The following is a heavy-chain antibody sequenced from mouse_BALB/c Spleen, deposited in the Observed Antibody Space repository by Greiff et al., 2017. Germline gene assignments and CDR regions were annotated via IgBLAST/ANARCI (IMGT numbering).Heavy chain of an antibody. CDR2: IDPANGNT. V-gene: IGHV14-3*02. Sequence: EVKLVESGAELVKPGASVKLSCTASGFNIKDTYMHWVKQRPEQGLEWIGRIDPANGNTKYDPKFQGKATITADTSSNTAYLQLSSLTSEDTAVYYCAYYYGSSYEAYWGQGTLVTVSA. D-gene: IGHD1-1*01. CDR3: AYYYGSSYEAY. J-gene: IGHJ3*01. CDR1: GFNIKDTY.